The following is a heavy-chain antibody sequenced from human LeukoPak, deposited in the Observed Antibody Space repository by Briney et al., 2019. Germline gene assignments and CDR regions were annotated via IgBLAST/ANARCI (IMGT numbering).Heavy chain of an antibody. J-gene: IGHJ4*02. V-gene: IGHV1-18*01. Sequence: ASVKVSCKASGYTFTSYGISWVRQAPGQGLEWMGWISAYNGNTNYAQKLQGRVTMTTDTSTSTAYMELRSLRSDDTAVYYCARGRITMVRGVIITDYWGQGTLVTASS. CDR1: GYTFTSYG. D-gene: IGHD3-10*01. CDR2: ISAYNGNT. CDR3: ARGRITMVRGVIITDY.